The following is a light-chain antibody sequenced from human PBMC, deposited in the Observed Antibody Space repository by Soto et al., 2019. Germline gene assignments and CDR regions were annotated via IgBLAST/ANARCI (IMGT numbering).Light chain of an antibody. CDR3: AAWDDSLNGVV. CDR1: SSNIGGNT. CDR2: SNN. J-gene: IGLJ2*01. V-gene: IGLV1-44*01. Sequence: QSVLTQPPSASGTPGQRVTISCSGSSSNIGGNTVNWYQQFPGTAPKLLIYSNNQRPSGVPDRFSGSKSGTSDSLAISGLQSEDEADYYCAAWDDSLNGVVFGGGTKLTVL.